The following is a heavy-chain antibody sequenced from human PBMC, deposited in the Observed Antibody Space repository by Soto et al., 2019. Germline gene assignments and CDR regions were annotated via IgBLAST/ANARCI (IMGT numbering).Heavy chain of an antibody. V-gene: IGHV3-9*01. CDR1: GFTFDDYA. J-gene: IGHJ4*02. CDR2: ISWNGDAT. Sequence: EVQLVESGGALVQPGGSLRLSCTASGFTFDDYAIHWVRQAPGKGLEWISGISWNGDATGYADSVKGRFTISRDNAKNSLYLQMNSLRTEDTAMYFCANLPLYGSGFDCWGQGTLVNVAS. CDR3: ANLPLYGSGFDC. D-gene: IGHD3-10*01.